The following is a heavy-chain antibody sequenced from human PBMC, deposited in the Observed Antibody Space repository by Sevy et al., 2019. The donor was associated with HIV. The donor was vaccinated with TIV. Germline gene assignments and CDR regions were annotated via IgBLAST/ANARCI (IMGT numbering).Heavy chain of an antibody. CDR3: ASRVSGWYYFDY. V-gene: IGHV3-48*02. CDR2: ISSSSSTI. Sequence: GGSLGLSCAASGFSFGSYDMNWVRQAPGKGLEWLSYISSSSSTIYYADSVKGRFTISRDNAKNSLYLQMNSLRDEDTAVYYCASRVSGWYYFDYWGQGTLVTVSS. J-gene: IGHJ4*02. CDR1: GFSFGSYD. D-gene: IGHD6-19*01.